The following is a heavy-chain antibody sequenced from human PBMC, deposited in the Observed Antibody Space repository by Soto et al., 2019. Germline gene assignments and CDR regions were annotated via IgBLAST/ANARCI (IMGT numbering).Heavy chain of an antibody. V-gene: IGHV3-23*01. J-gene: IGHJ4*02. CDR2: INPSGDST. CDR3: AKVDVSTAGSFDY. CDR1: GFTFSRHG. Sequence: GESLKISCVASGFTFSRHGLSWVRQAPGKGLEWVSTINPSGDSTFYADSVRGRFTISRDNSKNTVYLQMNSLSVGDTAVYLCAKVDVSTAGSFDYWGQGALVTVSS. D-gene: IGHD6-13*01.